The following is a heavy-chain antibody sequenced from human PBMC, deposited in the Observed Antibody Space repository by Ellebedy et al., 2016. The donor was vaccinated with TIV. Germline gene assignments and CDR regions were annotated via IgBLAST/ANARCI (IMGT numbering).Heavy chain of an antibody. V-gene: IGHV1-18*04. D-gene: IGHD1-1*01. CDR1: GYNFMNNG. CDR3: ARSQYLMVFNDAFDV. Sequence: AASVKVSCKASGYNFMNNGISWLRQVPGQGLEWMGWSSGHNGNTKYGHRFQGRVTVTSDTTTNTAYMELRSLTSDDSAMYYCARSQYLMVFNDAFDVWGQGTLVTVSS. CDR2: SSGHNGNT. J-gene: IGHJ3*01.